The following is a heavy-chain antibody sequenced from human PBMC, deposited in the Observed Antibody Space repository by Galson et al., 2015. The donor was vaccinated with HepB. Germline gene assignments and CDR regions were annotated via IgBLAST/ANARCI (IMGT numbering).Heavy chain of an antibody. V-gene: IGHV1-69*06. CDR3: ARDSGYDNYYYYYGMDV. Sequence: SVTVSCKASGGTFSSYAISWVRQAPGQGLEWMGGIIPIFGTANYAQKFQGRVTITADKSTSTAYMELSSLRSEDTAVYYCARDSGYDNYYYYYGMDVWGQGTTVTVSS. CDR2: IIPIFGTA. CDR1: GGTFSSYA. D-gene: IGHD5-12*01. J-gene: IGHJ6*02.